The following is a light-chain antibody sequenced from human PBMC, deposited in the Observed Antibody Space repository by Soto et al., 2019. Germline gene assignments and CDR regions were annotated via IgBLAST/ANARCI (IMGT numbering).Light chain of an antibody. CDR3: LQYYTTPEA. CDR1: QSILYSSNNKNY. CDR2: WAS. Sequence: DIVMTQSPDSLAVSLGERATINCKSSQSILYSSNNKNYLAWYQQKPGQRPKLLIYWASTRESGVPDRFSGSGSGTDFTLTISSLQAEDAAVYYCLQYYTTPEAFGQGNKVEIK. J-gene: IGKJ1*01. V-gene: IGKV4-1*01.